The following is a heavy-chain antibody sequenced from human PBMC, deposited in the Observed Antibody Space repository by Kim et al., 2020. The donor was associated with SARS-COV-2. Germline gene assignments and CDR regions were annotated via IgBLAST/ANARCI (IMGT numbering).Heavy chain of an antibody. CDR1: GGSISSGGYY. V-gene: IGHV4-31*03. D-gene: IGHD1-26*01. CDR2: IYYSGST. CDR3: ARSPPGGYSGSYKPLDY. Sequence: SETLSLTCTVSGGSISSGGYYWSWIRQHPGKGLEWIGYIYYSGSTYYNPSPKSRVTISVDTSKNQFSLKLSSVTAADTAVYYCARSPPGGYSGSYKPLDYWGQGTLVTVSS. J-gene: IGHJ4*02.